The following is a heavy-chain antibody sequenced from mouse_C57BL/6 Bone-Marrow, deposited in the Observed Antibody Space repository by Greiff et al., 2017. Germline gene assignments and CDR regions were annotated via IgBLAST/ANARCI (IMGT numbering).Heavy chain of an antibody. D-gene: IGHD2-2*01. CDR1: GYTFTSYG. V-gene: IGHV1-81*01. J-gene: IGHJ3*01. CDR3: ARAFGYGTWFAY. Sequence: QVQLQQSGAELARPGASVTLSCKASGYTFTSYGISWVKQRTGQGLEWIGVIYPRSGNTYYNEKFKGKATLTADKSSSRAYMELRSLTSEDSAVYFCARAFGYGTWFAYWGKGTLVTVSA. CDR2: IYPRSGNT.